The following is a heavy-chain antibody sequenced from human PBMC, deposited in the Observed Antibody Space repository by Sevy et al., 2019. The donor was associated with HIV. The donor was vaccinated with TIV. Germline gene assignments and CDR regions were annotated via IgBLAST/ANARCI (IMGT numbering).Heavy chain of an antibody. V-gene: IGHV3-23*01. CDR1: GFTFSSYA. D-gene: IGHD3-22*01. CDR3: AKEGGAYNDDSSGLFDY. J-gene: IGHJ4*02. Sequence: GGSLRLSCAASGFTFSSYAMTWVRQAPGKGLEWVSGISGSGYSTYYADSVRGRFTISRDNSKNTLYLQMNRLRAEDTAVYYCAKEGGAYNDDSSGLFDYWGQGTLVTVSS. CDR2: ISGSGYST.